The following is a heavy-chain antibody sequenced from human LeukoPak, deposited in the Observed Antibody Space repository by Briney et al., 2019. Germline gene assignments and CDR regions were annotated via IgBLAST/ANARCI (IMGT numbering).Heavy chain of an antibody. J-gene: IGHJ6*04. CDR3: TIQADLTVTIKIYYFYGMDV. CDR1: GFTFSGSA. CDR2: IRSKANSYAT. D-gene: IGHD4-17*01. V-gene: IGHV3-73*01. Sequence: GGPLKLSCAASGFTFSGSAMHWVRQASGKGLEWVGRIRSKANSYATAYSASGKGRFTISTADSKNTAYLQMNSMKTEDTAVYYCTIQADLTVTIKIYYFYGMDVWGKGTTVTVSS.